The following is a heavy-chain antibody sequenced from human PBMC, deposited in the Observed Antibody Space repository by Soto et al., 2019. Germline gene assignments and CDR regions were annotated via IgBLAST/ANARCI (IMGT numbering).Heavy chain of an antibody. CDR2: ISGSGVST. V-gene: IGHV3-23*01. Sequence: GGSLRLSCAASGFTFSSYAMSWVRQAPGKGLEWVSAISGSGVSTYYADSVKGRFTISRDNSKNTLYLQMNSLRAEDTAVYCWAKDRGDFWGGFSQSPCWFDPWGQGTLVTVSS. CDR3: AKDRGDFWGGFSQSPCWFDP. D-gene: IGHD3-3*01. J-gene: IGHJ5*02. CDR1: GFTFSSYA.